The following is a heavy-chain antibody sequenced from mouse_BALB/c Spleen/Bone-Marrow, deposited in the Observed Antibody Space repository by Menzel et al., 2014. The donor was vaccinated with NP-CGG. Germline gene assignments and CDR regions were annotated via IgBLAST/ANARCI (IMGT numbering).Heavy chain of an antibody. V-gene: IGHV14-3*02. J-gene: IGHJ3*01. Sequence: EVQLQQSGAELVKPGASVKLSCTASGFNIKDTYMHWVKQRPEQGLEWIGRIDPANGNTKYDPKFQGKATITADTSSNTAYRQLSSVTSEDTAVYYCARLDLSAYWGQGTLVTVSA. CDR3: ARLDLSAY. CDR2: IDPANGNT. CDR1: GFNIKDTY.